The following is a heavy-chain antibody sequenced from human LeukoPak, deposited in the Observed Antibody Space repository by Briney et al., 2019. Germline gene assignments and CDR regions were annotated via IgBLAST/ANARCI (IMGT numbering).Heavy chain of an antibody. CDR3: AKSRDDGTGYYYDY. CDR1: GFSFDDYA. CDR2: ISRNSYNI. V-gene: IGHV3-9*01. Sequence: GGSLRLSCEASGFSFDDYAMHWVRQAPGKGLELVAGISRNSYNIAYGDSVKGRFTISRDNAKKSLSLQMNSLGTEDTAFYYCAKSRDDGTGYYYDYWGQGVLVTVAS. D-gene: IGHD3-9*01. J-gene: IGHJ4*02.